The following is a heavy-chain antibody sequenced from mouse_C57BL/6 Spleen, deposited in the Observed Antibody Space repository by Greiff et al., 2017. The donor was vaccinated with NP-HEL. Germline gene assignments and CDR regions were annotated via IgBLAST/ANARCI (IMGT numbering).Heavy chain of an antibody. V-gene: IGHV5-9*01. J-gene: IGHJ3*01. CDR3: ARGSYGNSAWFAY. CDR2: ISRGGGNT. D-gene: IGHD2-1*01. CDR1: GFTFSSYT. Sequence: EVKLVESGGGLVKPGGSLKLSCAASGFTFSSYTMSWVRQTPGQRLEWVATISRGGGNTYYPDSVKGRFTISRDNAKNTLYLKMSSLRSEDTALDYCARGSYGNSAWFAYWGQGTLVTVSA.